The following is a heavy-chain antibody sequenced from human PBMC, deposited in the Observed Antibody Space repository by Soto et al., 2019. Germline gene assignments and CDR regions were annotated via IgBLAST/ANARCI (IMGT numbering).Heavy chain of an antibody. J-gene: IGHJ6*02. CDR1: GGSISSGDYY. D-gene: IGHD2-15*01. Sequence: QVQLQESGPGLVKPSQTLSLTCTVSGGSISSGDYYWSWIRQPPGKVLELIGYIYYSGSTYYNPSLKSRVTISVDTSKHQFSLKLSSVTAADTAVYYCARDYYCSGGSCYAADGMDVWGQGTTVTVSS. V-gene: IGHV4-30-4*01. CDR2: IYYSGST. CDR3: ARDYYCSGGSCYAADGMDV.